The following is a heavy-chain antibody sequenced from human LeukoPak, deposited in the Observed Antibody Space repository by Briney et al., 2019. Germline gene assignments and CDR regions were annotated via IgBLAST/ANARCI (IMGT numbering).Heavy chain of an antibody. Sequence: SVKVSCXASGGTFSSYAISWVRQALGQGLEWMGGIIPIFGTANYAQKFQGRVTITTDESTSTAYMELSSLRSEDTAVYYCASRVGGDYYFDYWGQGTLVTVSS. CDR1: GGTFSSYA. J-gene: IGHJ4*02. CDR2: IIPIFGTA. CDR3: ASRVGGDYYFDY. V-gene: IGHV1-69*05. D-gene: IGHD3-3*01.